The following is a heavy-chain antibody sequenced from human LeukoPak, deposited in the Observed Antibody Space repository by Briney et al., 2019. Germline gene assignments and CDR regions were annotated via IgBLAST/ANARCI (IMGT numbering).Heavy chain of an antibody. Sequence: SETLSLTCTVSGGSISSYYWSWIRQPPGKGLEWIGYIYYSGSTDYNPSLKSRVTISVDTSKNQFSLKLSSVTAADTAVYYCAREGESGSFDYWGQGTLVTVSS. J-gene: IGHJ4*02. CDR3: AREGESGSFDY. CDR1: GGSISSYY. CDR2: IYYSGST. V-gene: IGHV4-59*01. D-gene: IGHD2-15*01.